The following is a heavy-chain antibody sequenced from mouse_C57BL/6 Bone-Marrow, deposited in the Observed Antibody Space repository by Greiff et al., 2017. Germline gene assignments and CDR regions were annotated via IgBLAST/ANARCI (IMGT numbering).Heavy chain of an antibody. CDR1: GYTFTSYW. CDR2: IYPGSGST. CDR3: ARRWVVDGYFDV. Sequence: QVQLLQPGAELVKPGASVKLSCKASGYTFTSYWITWVQQRPGQGLEWIGDIYPGSGSTNYNEKVKSKATLSVDTSYSTAYMQLSSLTSEDSAVFYGARRWVVDGYFDVWGTGTTVTVSS. V-gene: IGHV1-55*01. D-gene: IGHD1-1*01. J-gene: IGHJ1*03.